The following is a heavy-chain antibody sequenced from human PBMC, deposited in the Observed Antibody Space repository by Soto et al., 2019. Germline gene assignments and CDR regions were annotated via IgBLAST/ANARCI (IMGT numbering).Heavy chain of an antibody. J-gene: IGHJ6*02. D-gene: IGHD5-12*01. CDR1: GFTFSSYA. CDR3: VKGNSGYDDHSNNYYYGMDV. Sequence: PGGSLRLSCSASGFTFSSYAMHWVRQAPGKGLEYVSAISSNGGSTYYADSVKGRFTISRDNSKNTLYLQMSSLRAEDTAVYYCVKGNSGYDDHSNNYYYGMDVWGQGTTVTVSS. V-gene: IGHV3-64D*06. CDR2: ISSNGGST.